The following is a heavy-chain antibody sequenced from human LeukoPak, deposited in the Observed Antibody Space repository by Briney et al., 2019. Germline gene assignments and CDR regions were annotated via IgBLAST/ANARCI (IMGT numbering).Heavy chain of an antibody. J-gene: IGHJ4*02. Sequence: GASVKVSCKASGGTFSTYAVNWVRQAPGQGLEWMGGIIPLFGTANYAQKFQGRVTITTDESTSTAYMELSSLRSEDTAIYYCARVFARGGEFSGSYYYYWGQGTLVTVSS. CDR2: IIPLFGTA. D-gene: IGHD1-26*01. CDR1: GGTFSTYA. V-gene: IGHV1-69*05. CDR3: ARVFARGGEFSGSYYYY.